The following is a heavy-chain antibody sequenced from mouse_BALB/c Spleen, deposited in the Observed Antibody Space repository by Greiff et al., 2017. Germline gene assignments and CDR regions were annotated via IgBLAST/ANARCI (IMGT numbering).Heavy chain of an antibody. CDR2: IDPANGNT. Sequence: EVMLVESGAELVKPGASVKLSCTASGFNIKDTYMHWVKQRPEQGLEWIGRIDPANGNTKYDPKFQGKATITADTSSNTAYLQLSSLTSEDTAVYYCAHYGGGFAYWGQGTLVTVSA. J-gene: IGHJ3*01. CDR1: GFNIKDTY. CDR3: AHYGGGFAY. V-gene: IGHV14-3*02. D-gene: IGHD1-1*02.